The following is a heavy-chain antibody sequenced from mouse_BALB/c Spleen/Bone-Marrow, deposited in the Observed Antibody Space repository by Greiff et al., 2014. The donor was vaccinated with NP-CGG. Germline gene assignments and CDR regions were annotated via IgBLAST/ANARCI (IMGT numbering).Heavy chain of an antibody. J-gene: IGHJ3*01. Sequence: VHVKQSRPELVKPGTSVKISCKTSGYTFTEYTIHWVKQSHGKSLEWIGGINPNNGVTAYNQKFRGKATLTVDKSSSTAYMELRSLTSEDSAVHYCARRQLGPAWFAYWGQGTLVTVSA. CDR1: GYTFTEYT. D-gene: IGHD3-2*01. V-gene: IGHV1-18*01. CDR3: ARRQLGPAWFAY. CDR2: INPNNGVT.